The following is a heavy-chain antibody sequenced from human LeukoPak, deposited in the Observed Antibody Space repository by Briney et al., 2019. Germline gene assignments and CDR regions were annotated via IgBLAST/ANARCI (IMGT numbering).Heavy chain of an antibody. CDR2: IIPIFGTA. D-gene: IGHD6-13*01. Sequence: ASVKVSCKASGGTFSSYAISWVRQAPGQGLEWMGGIIPIFGTANYAQKFQGRVTITADESTSTAYMELSSLRSEDTAVYYCARPATSGYGSTWYNYWGQGTLVTVSS. CDR3: ARPATSGYGSTWYNY. V-gene: IGHV1-69*13. CDR1: GGTFSSYA. J-gene: IGHJ4*02.